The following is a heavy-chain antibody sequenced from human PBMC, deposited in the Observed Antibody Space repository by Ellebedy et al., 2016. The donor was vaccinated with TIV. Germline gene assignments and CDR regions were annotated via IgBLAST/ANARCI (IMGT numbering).Heavy chain of an antibody. CDR3: ATFPRESSWPFDY. CDR2: FDPEDGET. V-gene: IGHV1-24*01. CDR1: GYTLTELS. D-gene: IGHD6-13*01. Sequence: AASVKVSCKVSGYTLTELSMHWVRQAPGKGLEWMGGFDPEDGETIYAQKFQGRVTMTEDTSTDTAYMELSSLRSEDTAVYYCATFPRESSWPFDYWGQGTLVTVSS. J-gene: IGHJ4*02.